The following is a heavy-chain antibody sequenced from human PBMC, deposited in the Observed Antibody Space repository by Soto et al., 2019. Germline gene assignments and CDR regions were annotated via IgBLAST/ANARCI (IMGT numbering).Heavy chain of an antibody. J-gene: IGHJ4*02. Sequence: GGSLRLSCAASGFTFSSYDFHCVRQATGKGLEWVSGIGTAGDTYYAGSVKGRFIMSRENAKNSLYLQMNSLRAGDTAVYYCTRGADGFDYWGQGTLVTVSS. CDR3: TRGADGFDY. CDR2: IGTAGDT. V-gene: IGHV3-13*01. D-gene: IGHD3-16*01. CDR1: GFTFSSYD.